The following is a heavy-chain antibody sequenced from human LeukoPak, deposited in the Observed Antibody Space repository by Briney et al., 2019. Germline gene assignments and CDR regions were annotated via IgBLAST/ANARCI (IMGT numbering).Heavy chain of an antibody. D-gene: IGHD1-14*01. V-gene: IGHV3-30-3*01. CDR3: ARDSITTGGTVYNWFDP. CDR2: ISHDGSIK. J-gene: IGHJ5*02. CDR1: GFTFSDYA. Sequence: GGSLRLSCATSGFTFSDYAVHWVRQAPGKGLEWVAVISHDGSIKFSADSVKGRFTISRDNSKNTLYLQMNSLRDEDTALYYCARDSITTGGTVYNWFDPWGQGTLVTVSS.